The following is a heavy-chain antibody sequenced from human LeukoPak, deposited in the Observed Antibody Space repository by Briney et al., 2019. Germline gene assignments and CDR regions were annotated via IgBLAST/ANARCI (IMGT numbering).Heavy chain of an antibody. Sequence: GRSLRLSCAASGFTFSSYAMHWVRQAPGKGLEWVAVISYDGSNKYYADSVKGRFTISRDNSKNTLYLQMSSLRAEDTAVYYCARENCSGGSCYSDYWGQGTLVTVSS. CDR2: ISYDGSNK. V-gene: IGHV3-30-3*01. CDR1: GFTFSSYA. D-gene: IGHD2-15*01. J-gene: IGHJ4*02. CDR3: ARENCSGGSCYSDY.